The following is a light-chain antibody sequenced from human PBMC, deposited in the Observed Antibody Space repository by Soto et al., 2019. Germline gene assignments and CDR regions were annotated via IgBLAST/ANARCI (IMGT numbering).Light chain of an antibody. J-gene: IGKJ4*01. CDR2: DAS. CDR1: QSVSSY. CDR3: QQRSNWPST. V-gene: IGKV3-11*01. Sequence: EIVLTQSPATLSLSPGDRATLSCRASQSVSSYLAWYQQKPGQAPRLLIYDASNRAAGIPARFSGSGSGTDFTLTITILEPAAFAVYYCQQRSNWPSTFGGGTKVESK.